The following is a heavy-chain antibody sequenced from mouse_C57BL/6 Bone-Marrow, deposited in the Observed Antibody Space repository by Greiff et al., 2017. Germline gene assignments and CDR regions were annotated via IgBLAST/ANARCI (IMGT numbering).Heavy chain of an antibody. V-gene: IGHV5-6*01. CDR1: GFTFSSYG. Sequence: EVQLVESGGDLVKPGGSLKLSCAASGFTFSSYGMSLVRQTPDKRLEWVATISSGGSYTYYPDRVKGRFTISRDNAKNTLYLQMSSLKSEDTAMYYCARRSGLLRLYYFDNRGQGTTLTVSS. CDR3: ARRSGLLRLYYFDN. CDR2: ISSGGSYT. J-gene: IGHJ2*01. D-gene: IGHD1-1*01.